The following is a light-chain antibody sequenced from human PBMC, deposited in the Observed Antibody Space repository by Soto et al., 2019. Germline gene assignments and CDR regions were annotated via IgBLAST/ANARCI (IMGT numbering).Light chain of an antibody. Sequence: DIVMTQSPLSLPVTPGGPSSISCRSSQNLLHSNGYNYLDWYLQKPGQSPQILINLGSSRSSGVPDRFSGSGSGTDSTLKISRVEAEDVGIYYCMQGLQDLTFGQGTRLEIK. CDR3: MQGLQDLT. J-gene: IGKJ5*01. CDR1: QNLLHSNGYNY. V-gene: IGKV2-28*01. CDR2: LGS.